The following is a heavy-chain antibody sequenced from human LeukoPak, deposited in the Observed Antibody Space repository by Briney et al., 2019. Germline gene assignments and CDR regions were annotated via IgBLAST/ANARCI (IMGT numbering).Heavy chain of an antibody. Sequence: PSGTLSLTCAVSGGSISSSNWWSWVRQPPGKGLEWIGEIYHSGSTNYNPSLKSRVTISVDKSRNQFSLKLSSVTAADTAVYYCAREIPYDILTGYYKRDYYFDYWGQGTLVTVSS. V-gene: IGHV4-4*02. CDR2: IYHSGST. CDR1: GGSISSSNW. J-gene: IGHJ4*02. CDR3: AREIPYDILTGYYKRDYYFDY. D-gene: IGHD3-9*01.